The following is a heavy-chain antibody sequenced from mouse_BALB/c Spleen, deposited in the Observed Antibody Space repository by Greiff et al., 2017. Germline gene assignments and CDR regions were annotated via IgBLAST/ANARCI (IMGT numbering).Heavy chain of an antibody. CDR3: AREGGYYGSSTFAY. CDR2: INSNGGST. CDR1: GFTFSSYG. J-gene: IGHJ3*01. V-gene: IGHV5-6-3*01. Sequence: EVMLVESGGGLVQPGGSLKLSCAASGFTFSSYGMSWVRQTPDKRLELVATINSNGGSTYYPDSVKGRFTISRDNAKNTLYLQMSSLKSEDTAMYYCAREGGYYGSSTFAYWGQGTLVTVSA. D-gene: IGHD1-1*01.